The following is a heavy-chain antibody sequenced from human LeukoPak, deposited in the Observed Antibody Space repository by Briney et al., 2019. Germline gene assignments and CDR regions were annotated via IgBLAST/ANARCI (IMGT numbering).Heavy chain of an antibody. D-gene: IGHD3-16*02. CDR1: SGSISTSNYY. J-gene: IGHJ4*02. CDR3: ARGGGYDYVWGSYRYTV. V-gene: IGHV4-39*07. Sequence: SETLSLTCTVSSGSISTSNYYWGWVRQPPGKALEWIGNIFYTGGTNYNPSLKSRVTISVDTSKNQFSLKLSSVTAADTAVYYCARGGGYDYVWGSYRYTVWGQGTLVTVSS. CDR2: IFYTGGT.